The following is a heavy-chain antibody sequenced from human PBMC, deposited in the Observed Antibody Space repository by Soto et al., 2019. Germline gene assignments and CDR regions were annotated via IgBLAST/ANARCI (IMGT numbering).Heavy chain of an antibody. Sequence: QLQLQESGSGLVKPSQTLSLTCAVSGGSISSGGYSWSWIRQPPGKGLEWIGYIYHRGSTYYNPSLKTRVTISVDRSKNQFSLKISSVTAADTAVYYCAAGGGLPRYYWGQGTLVTVSS. D-gene: IGHD5-12*01. CDR3: AAGGGLPRYY. CDR2: IYHRGST. CDR1: GGSISSGGYS. V-gene: IGHV4-30-2*01. J-gene: IGHJ4*02.